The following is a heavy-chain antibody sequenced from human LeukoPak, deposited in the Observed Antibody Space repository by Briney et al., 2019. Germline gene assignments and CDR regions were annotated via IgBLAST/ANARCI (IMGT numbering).Heavy chain of an antibody. J-gene: IGHJ3*02. CDR3: ARFSGSYFYGNAFDI. V-gene: IGHV1-2*02. CDR1: GYTFTGYY. CDR2: INPNSGGT. Sequence: ASVKVSCKASGYTFTGYYMHWVRQAPGQGLEWMGWINPNSGGTNYAQKFQGRVTMTRDTSISTAYMELSRLRSDDTAVYYCARFSGSYFYGNAFDIWGQGTMVTVSS. D-gene: IGHD1-26*01.